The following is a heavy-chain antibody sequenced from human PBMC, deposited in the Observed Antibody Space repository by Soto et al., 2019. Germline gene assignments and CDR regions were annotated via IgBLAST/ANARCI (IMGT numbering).Heavy chain of an antibody. J-gene: IGHJ5*02. V-gene: IGHV1-8*01. D-gene: IGHD3-10*01. Sequence: ASVKVSCKDSGYTFTSYDSNWVRQATGQGLEWMGWMNPNSGNTGYAQKFQGRVTMTRNTSISTAYMELSSLRSEDTAVYYCASSPVWFGESRFDPWGQGTLVTVSS. CDR2: MNPNSGNT. CDR1: GYTFTSYD. CDR3: ASSPVWFGESRFDP.